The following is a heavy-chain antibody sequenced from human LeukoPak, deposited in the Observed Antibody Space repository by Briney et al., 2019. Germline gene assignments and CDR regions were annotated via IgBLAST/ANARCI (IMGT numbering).Heavy chain of an antibody. Sequence: SVKVSCKASGSTFSSYAISWVRQAPGQGLEWMGGIIPIFGTANYAQKFQGRVTITADESTSTAYMELSSLRSEDTAVYYCAREVPGIAAGGGYFDYWGQGTLVTVSS. D-gene: IGHD6-13*01. CDR1: GSTFSSYA. CDR2: IIPIFGTA. V-gene: IGHV1-69*13. CDR3: AREVPGIAAGGGYFDY. J-gene: IGHJ4*02.